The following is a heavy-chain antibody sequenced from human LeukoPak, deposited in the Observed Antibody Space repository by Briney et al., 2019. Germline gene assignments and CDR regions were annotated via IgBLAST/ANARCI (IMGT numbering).Heavy chain of an antibody. CDR1: GYTFTSYG. J-gene: IGHJ4*02. CDR2: ISAYNDDT. Sequence: ASVKVSCKASGYTFTSYGISWLRQAPGQGLEWMGWISAYNDDTNYVQKFQDRVIMTTDTSTSTAYMELGSLRSDDTAVYYCARDVRSPMVRGVVFDYWGQGTLVTVSS. V-gene: IGHV1-18*01. D-gene: IGHD3-10*01. CDR3: ARDVRSPMVRGVVFDY.